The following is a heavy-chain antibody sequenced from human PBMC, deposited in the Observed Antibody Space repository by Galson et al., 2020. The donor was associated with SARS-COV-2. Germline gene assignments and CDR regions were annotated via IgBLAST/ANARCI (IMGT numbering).Heavy chain of an antibody. J-gene: IGHJ4*02. CDR2: IYGDGTA. CDR3: GTDPYGGSIGG. D-gene: IGHD5-12*01. Sequence: SCATSGFTFSSYYMSWVRQAPGKGLEWVSLIYGDGTAHYADTVKGRFTTSRDNPKNILFLQMNSLMVEDTATYYCGTDPYGGSIGGWGQGTLVIVTS. CDR1: GFTFSSYY. V-gene: IGHV3-53*01.